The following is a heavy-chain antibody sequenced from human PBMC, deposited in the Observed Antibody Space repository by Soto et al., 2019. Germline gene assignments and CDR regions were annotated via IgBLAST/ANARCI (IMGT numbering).Heavy chain of an antibody. D-gene: IGHD6-13*01. J-gene: IGHJ6*02. CDR2: IYHSGST. CDR1: GCSISSSNW. Sequence: SETLCLTSAVSGCSISSSNWWSRVSQPPGKGLEWIGEIYHSGSTNYNPSLKSRVTISVDKSKNQFSLKLSSVTAADTAVYYCARDPFYSSSWTGSRYYYGMDVWGQGTTVTVS. CDR3: ARDPFYSSSWTGSRYYYGMDV. V-gene: IGHV4-4*02.